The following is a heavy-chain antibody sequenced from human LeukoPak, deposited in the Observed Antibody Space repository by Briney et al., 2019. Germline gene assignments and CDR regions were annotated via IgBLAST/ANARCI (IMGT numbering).Heavy chain of an antibody. D-gene: IGHD3-10*01. CDR2: INSDGTST. Sequence: SGGSLRLFCAASGFTFNNYWMHWVRQAPGKGLVWVSHINSDGTSTTYADSVRGRFTISRDNAKNTLYLQMTSLRADDTAVYYCATVNWYGFHNWGQGTLVTVSS. CDR1: GFTFNNYW. V-gene: IGHV3-74*01. CDR3: ATVNWYGFHN. J-gene: IGHJ4*02.